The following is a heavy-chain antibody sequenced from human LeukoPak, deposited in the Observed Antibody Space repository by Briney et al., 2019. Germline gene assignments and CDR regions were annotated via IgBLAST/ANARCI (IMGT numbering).Heavy chain of an antibody. CDR1: GGSISSGCYY. CDR3: ARDRYTVVSWHFDL. Sequence: SETLSLTCTVSGGSISSGCYYWSWIRQHPGKGLEWIGYIYYSGSTYYNPSLKSRVTISVDTSKNQFSLKLSSVTAADTAVYYCARDRYTVVSWHFDLWGRGTLVTVSS. V-gene: IGHV4-31*03. D-gene: IGHD4-23*01. J-gene: IGHJ2*01. CDR2: IYYSGST.